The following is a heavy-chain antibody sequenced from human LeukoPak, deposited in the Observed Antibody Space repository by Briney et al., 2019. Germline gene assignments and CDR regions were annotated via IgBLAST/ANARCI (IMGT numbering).Heavy chain of an antibody. CDR2: VNPDGSGT. Sequence: GGSLRLSCATSGFTFRPYWVSWVRQAPGKGLEWVANVNPDGSGTYYLDSVKGRFTISRDNVKNSLYLQMNSLGAEDTAVYYCGRWGREATIDYWGQGILVTVSS. V-gene: IGHV3-7*01. CDR1: GFTFRPYW. CDR3: GRWGREATIDY. J-gene: IGHJ4*02. D-gene: IGHD1-26*01.